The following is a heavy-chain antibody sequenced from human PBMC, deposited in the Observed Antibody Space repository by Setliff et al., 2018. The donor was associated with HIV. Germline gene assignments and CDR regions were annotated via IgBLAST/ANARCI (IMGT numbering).Heavy chain of an antibody. V-gene: IGHV4-59*01. CDR1: GGSISNYY. CDR2: IYYTGST. J-gene: IGHJ3*01. Sequence: SETLSLTCTVSGGSISNYYWNWIRQPPGKGLEWIGYIYYTGSTNYDPSLKSRVTISLDTSKDQFSLKLSSVTATDTAIYYCARGDNYYYTSGTFHNGLDCFDFWGQGTMVTVSS. D-gene: IGHD3-10*01. CDR3: ARGDNYYYTSGTFHNGLDCFDF.